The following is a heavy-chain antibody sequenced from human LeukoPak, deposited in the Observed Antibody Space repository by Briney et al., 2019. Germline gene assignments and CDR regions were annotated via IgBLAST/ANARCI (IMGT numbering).Heavy chain of an antibody. D-gene: IGHD2-2*01. CDR1: GGSISSYY. V-gene: IGHV4-59*01. Sequence: NPSETLSLTCTVSGGSISSYYWSWIRQPPGKGLEWIGYIYYSGSTNYNPSLKSRVTISVDTSKNQFSLKLSSVTAADTAVYYCARSEDIVVAPAVYYGMDVWGQGTTVTVSS. CDR2: IYYSGST. CDR3: ARSEDIVVAPAVYYGMDV. J-gene: IGHJ6*02.